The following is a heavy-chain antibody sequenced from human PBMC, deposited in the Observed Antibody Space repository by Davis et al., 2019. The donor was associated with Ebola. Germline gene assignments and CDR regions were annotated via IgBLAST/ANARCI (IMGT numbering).Heavy chain of an antibody. J-gene: IGHJ6*02. CDR2: ISSSSSTI. D-gene: IGHD2-15*01. CDR3: ARKLPNYYYYGMDV. CDR1: GFTFSSYS. Sequence: GESLKISCAASGFTFSSYSMNWVRQAPGKGLEWVSYISSSSSTIYYADSVKGRFTISRDNAKNSLYLQMNSLRAEDTAVYYCARKLPNYYYYGMDVWGQGTTVTVSS. V-gene: IGHV3-48*04.